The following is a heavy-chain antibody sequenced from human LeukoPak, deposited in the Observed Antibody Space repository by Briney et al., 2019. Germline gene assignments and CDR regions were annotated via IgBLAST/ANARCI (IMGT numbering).Heavy chain of an antibody. CDR3: ARRGLAVAGPFDY. CDR1: GFSFSSFS. D-gene: IGHD6-19*01. Sequence: GGSLRLSCAASGFSFSSFSMNWVRQAPGKGLEWVSLIYSDGRTYYADSVKGRFTISRDNAKNSLYLQMNSPRAEDTAVYYCARRGLAVAGPFDYWGQGTLVTVSS. V-gene: IGHV3-21*01. CDR2: IYSDGRT. J-gene: IGHJ4*02.